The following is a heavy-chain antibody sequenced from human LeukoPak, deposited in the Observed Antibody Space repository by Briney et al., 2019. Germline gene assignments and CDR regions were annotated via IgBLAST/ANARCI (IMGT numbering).Heavy chain of an antibody. CDR3: ARDWRYCSGGSCPNWFDP. CDR2: IYHSGST. CDR1: GGSISGSNW. D-gene: IGHD2-15*01. Sequence: PSETLSLTCAVSGGSISGSNWWSWVRQPPGKGLEWIGEIYHSGSTNYNPSLKSRVTISVDKSKNQFSLKLSSVTAADTAVYYCARDWRYCSGGSCPNWFDPWGQGTLVTVSS. V-gene: IGHV4-4*02. J-gene: IGHJ5*02.